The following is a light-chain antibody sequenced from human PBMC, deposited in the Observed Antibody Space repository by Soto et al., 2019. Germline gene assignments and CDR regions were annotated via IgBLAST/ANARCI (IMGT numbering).Light chain of an antibody. CDR3: QQYNNWPRT. CDR2: GAS. V-gene: IGKV3-15*01. Sequence: EIVMTQSPATLSVSPGERATLSCRASQSVSSYLAWYQQKPGQAPRLLIYGASTRATGIPARFSGSGSGTEFTLTISSLQSEDFAVYYCQQYNNWPRTFGQGTK. CDR1: QSVSSY. J-gene: IGKJ1*01.